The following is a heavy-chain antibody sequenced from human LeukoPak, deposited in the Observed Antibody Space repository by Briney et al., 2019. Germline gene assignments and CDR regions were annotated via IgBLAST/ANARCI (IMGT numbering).Heavy chain of an antibody. CDR3: AKGTDPMVRRVILHFDY. J-gene: IGHJ4*02. Sequence: GGSLRLSCAASGFTFDDYAMHWVRQAPGKGREWVSGISWNSGSIGYADSVKGRFTISRDNAKNSLYLQMNSLRAEDTALYYCAKGTDPMVRRVILHFDYWGQGTLVTVSS. CDR2: ISWNSGSI. V-gene: IGHV3-9*01. D-gene: IGHD3-10*01. CDR1: GFTFDDYA.